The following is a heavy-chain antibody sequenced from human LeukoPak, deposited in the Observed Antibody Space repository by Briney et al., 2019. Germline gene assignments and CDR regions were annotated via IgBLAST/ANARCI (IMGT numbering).Heavy chain of an antibody. CDR2: IIPIFGTA. CDR3: ASHSGYDMLGYFDY. Sequence: GSSVKVSCKASGGTFSSYAISWVRQAPGQGLEWMGGIIPIFGTANCAQKFQGRVTITADKSTSTAYMELSSLRSEDTAVYYCASHSGYDMLGYFDYWGQGTWSPSPQ. D-gene: IGHD5-12*01. V-gene: IGHV1-69*06. CDR1: GGTFSSYA. J-gene: IGHJ4*02.